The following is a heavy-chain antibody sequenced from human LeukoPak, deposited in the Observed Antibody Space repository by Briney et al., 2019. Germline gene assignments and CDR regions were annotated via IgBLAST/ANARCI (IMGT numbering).Heavy chain of an antibody. CDR3: ARVPTYYYDSSGYGTWYNWFDP. D-gene: IGHD3-22*01. J-gene: IGHJ5*02. CDR1: VGTFSSYA. V-gene: IGHV1-69*13. Sequence: ASVKVSCKASVGTFSSYAISWVRQAPGQGLEWMGGIIPIFGTANYAQKLQGRVTITADESTSTAYMELSSLRSEDTAVYYCARVPTYYYDSSGYGTWYNWFDPWGQGTLVTVSS. CDR2: IIPIFGTA.